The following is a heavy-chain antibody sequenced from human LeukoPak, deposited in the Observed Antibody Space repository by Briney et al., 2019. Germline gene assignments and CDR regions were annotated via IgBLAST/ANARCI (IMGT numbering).Heavy chain of an antibody. D-gene: IGHD4-11*01. J-gene: IGHJ6*03. V-gene: IGHV4-39*07. CDR3: ARVGAVTTGYYYYYMDV. CDR1: GFTFSSYS. CDR2: IYYSGST. Sequence: GSLRLSCAASGFTFSSYSMNWVRQPPGKGLEWIGSIYYSGSTYYNPSLKSRVTISVDTSKNQFSLKLSSVTAADTAVYYCARVGAVTTGYYYYYMDVWGKGTTVTVSS.